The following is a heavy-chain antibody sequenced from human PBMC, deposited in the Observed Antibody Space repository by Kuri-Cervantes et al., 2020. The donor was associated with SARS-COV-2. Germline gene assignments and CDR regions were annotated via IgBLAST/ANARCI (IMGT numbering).Heavy chain of an antibody. V-gene: IGHV3-48*03. CDR3: AREPAEVVVVPAVIRGDAFDI. D-gene: IGHD2-2*02. J-gene: IGHJ3*02. CDR2: ISSSGSTI. CDR1: GFTFSSYE. Sequence: GESLKISCAASGFTFSSYEMNWVRQAPGKGLEWVSYISSSGSTIYYADSVKGRFTISRDNAKNSLYLQMNSLRAEDTAVYYCAREPAEVVVVPAVIRGDAFDIWGQGTMVTVSS.